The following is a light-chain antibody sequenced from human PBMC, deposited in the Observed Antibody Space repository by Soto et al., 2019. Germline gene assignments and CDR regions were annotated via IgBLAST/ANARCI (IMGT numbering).Light chain of an antibody. J-gene: IGKJ1*01. CDR3: PPRGHLAPT. CDR1: QSVSYY. V-gene: IGKV3-11*01. CDR2: DTS. Sequence: EIVLTQSPATLSLSPGQRAALSCRASQSVSYYLAWYQQKPGQAPRLLIYDTSTRATGVPARFSGSGSGTDFTLTIRSPEPEEFAIYFCPPRGHLAPTFGQGTKVDIK.